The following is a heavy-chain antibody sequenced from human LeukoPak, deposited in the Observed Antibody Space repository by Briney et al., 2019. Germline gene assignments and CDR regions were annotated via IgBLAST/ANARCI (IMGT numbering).Heavy chain of an antibody. D-gene: IGHD3-9*01. CDR1: GYTFTSYY. J-gene: IGHJ4*02. CDR2: INPSGGST. Sequence: PMDSVKVACKASGYTFTSYYVHWVRQAPGQGLEWMGIINPSGGSTSYAQKFQGRIAMTRDTSTSTVYMVLSSLRSEDTAVYYCARAYDMIDYWGQGTLVTVSS. V-gene: IGHV1-46*01. CDR3: ARAYDMIDY.